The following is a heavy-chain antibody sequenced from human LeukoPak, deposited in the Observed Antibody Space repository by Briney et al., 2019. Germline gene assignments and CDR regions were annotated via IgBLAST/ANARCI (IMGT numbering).Heavy chain of an antibody. V-gene: IGHV3-30*18. Sequence: GSLRLSCAASGFTFSSYGMHWVRQAPGKGLEWVAVISYDGSNKYYADSVKGRFTISRDNSKNTLYLQMNSLRAEDTAVYYCAKDPGYYGSGSYYRWEAYYDYWGQGTLVTVSS. D-gene: IGHD3-10*01. J-gene: IGHJ4*02. CDR3: AKDPGYYGSGSYYRWEAYYDY. CDR1: GFTFSSYG. CDR2: ISYDGSNK.